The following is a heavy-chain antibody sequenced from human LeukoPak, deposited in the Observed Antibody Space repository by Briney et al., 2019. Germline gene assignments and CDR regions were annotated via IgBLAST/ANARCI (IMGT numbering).Heavy chain of an antibody. V-gene: IGHV4-34*01. CDR1: GGSFSGYY. J-gene: IGHJ5*02. D-gene: IGHD2-2*01. CDR3: ARAEIVVVPAAKFDP. CDR2: INHSGST. Sequence: SETLSLTCAVYGGSFSGYYWSWIRQPPGKGLEWIGEINHSGSTYYNPSLKSRVTISVDTSKNQFSLKLSSVTAADTAVYYCARAEIVVVPAAKFDPWGQGTLVTVSS.